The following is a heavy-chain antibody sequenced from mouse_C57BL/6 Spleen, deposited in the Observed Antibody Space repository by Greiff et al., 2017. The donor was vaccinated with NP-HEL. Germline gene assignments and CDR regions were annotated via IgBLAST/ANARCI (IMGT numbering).Heavy chain of an antibody. CDR3: ARSPHYYGSSYDYAMDY. D-gene: IGHD1-1*01. CDR2: IYPGDGDT. J-gene: IGHJ4*01. Sequence: VQLVESGAELVKPGASVKISCKASGYAFSSYWMNWVKQKPGKGLEWIGQIYPGDGDTNYNGKFKGKATLTADKSSSTAYMQLSSLTSEDSAVYFCARSPHYYGSSYDYAMDYWGQGTSVTVSS. CDR1: GYAFSSYW. V-gene: IGHV1-80*01.